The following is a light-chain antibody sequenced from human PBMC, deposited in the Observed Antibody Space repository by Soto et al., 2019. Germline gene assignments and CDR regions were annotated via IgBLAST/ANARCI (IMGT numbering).Light chain of an antibody. J-gene: IGKJ4*01. CDR1: QSLLHSNGYNY. V-gene: IGKV2-28*01. CDR2: LGS. CDR3: MQDLQSPLT. Sequence: DIVMTPSPLSLPVTPGEPASISCRSSQSLLHSNGYNYLDWYLQKPGQSPQLLIYLGSNRASGVPDRFSGSGSGTDFTLNISRVEAEDVGVYYCMQDLQSPLTFGGGTKVEIK.